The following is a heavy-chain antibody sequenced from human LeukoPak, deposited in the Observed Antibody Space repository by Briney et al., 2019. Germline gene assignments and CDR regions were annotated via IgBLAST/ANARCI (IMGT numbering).Heavy chain of an antibody. CDR2: INHSGST. CDR1: GGSISSGGYY. Sequence: PSETLSLTCTVSGGSISSGGYYWSWIRQPPGKGLEWIGEINHSGSTNYNPSLKSRVTISVDTSKNQFSLKLSSVTAADTAVYYCARHMVYGVAALGYWGQGTLVTVSS. D-gene: IGHD6-6*01. CDR3: ARHMVYGVAALGY. J-gene: IGHJ4*02. V-gene: IGHV4-39*01.